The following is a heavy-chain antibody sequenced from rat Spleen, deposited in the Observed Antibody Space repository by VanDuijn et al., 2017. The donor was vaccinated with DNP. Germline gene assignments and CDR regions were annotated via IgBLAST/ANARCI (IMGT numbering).Heavy chain of an antibody. Sequence: QVQLKESGPGLVQPSQTLSLTCTVSGFSLTDFDINWVRQPPGKGLEWIAAISNAGNTYYNSTLKSRLSIGRDTSKSQVFLKFNSLQTEDTAIYFCTRNYGFDFDCWGQGVMVPVSS. CDR3: TRNYGFDFDC. D-gene: IGHD4-1*01. CDR1: GFSLTDFD. CDR2: ISNAGNT. V-gene: IGHV2S8*01. J-gene: IGHJ2*01.